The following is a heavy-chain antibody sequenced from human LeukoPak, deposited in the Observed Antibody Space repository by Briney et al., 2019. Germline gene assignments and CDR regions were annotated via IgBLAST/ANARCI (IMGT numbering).Heavy chain of an antibody. V-gene: IGHV3-33*01. D-gene: IGHD2-21*02. CDR2: IWYDGNNI. Sequence: GGSLRLSCAASGFTFSAYGMHWVRQAPGKGLEWVAVIWYDGNNIHYSDSVKGRFSISRDNSKRTLYLHMDSLTGEDTAVYYCARDCGGDCYPSRRDYYYHGMDAWGQGTTVTVSS. CDR1: GFTFSAYG. J-gene: IGHJ6*02. CDR3: ARDCGGDCYPSRRDYYYHGMDA.